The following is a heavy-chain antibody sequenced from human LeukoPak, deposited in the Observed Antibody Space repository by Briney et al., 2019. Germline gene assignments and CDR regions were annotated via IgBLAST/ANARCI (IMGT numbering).Heavy chain of an antibody. CDR1: GFTFSTYS. J-gene: IGHJ4*02. D-gene: IGHD3-3*01. CDR3: ARTIFGVVAYFDY. Sequence: GGSLRLSCAASGFTFSTYSMNWVRQAPGKGLEWVSSISSSSYIYYADSLKGRFTISRDNAKNSLYLEMNSLRAEDTAVYYCARTIFGVVAYFDYWGQGTLVTVSS. V-gene: IGHV3-21*01. CDR2: ISSSSYI.